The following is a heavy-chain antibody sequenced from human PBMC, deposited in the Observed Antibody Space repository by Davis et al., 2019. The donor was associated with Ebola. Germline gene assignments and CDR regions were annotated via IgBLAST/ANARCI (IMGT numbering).Heavy chain of an antibody. V-gene: IGHV1-58*02. CDR1: GFTFSNSA. CDR2: VVVGTNNI. D-gene: IGHD1-14*01. J-gene: IGHJ4*02. Sequence: SMKVSCKAPGFTFSNSAIQWARQARGQRLEWMGSVVVGTNNIQYAQKFQGRLTITRDMTTNTAYMELSSLRSEDTALYYCAASAGTVGKFDFWGRGTLVTVSS. CDR3: AASAGTVGKFDF.